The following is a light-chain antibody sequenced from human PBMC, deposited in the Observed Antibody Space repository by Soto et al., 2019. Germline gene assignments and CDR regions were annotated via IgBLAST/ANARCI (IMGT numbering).Light chain of an antibody. J-gene: IGKJ1*01. Sequence: DIPMTQSPSSLSASVGDRVTITCRASQAIRNFLAWYQKKPGKAPRLLIYDASALQSGVPSRFSALGSGTDFTLTISSLQPDDVAVYYCQKYNSAPRTFGQGTKVEIK. CDR2: DAS. CDR3: QKYNSAPRT. CDR1: QAIRNF. V-gene: IGKV1-27*01.